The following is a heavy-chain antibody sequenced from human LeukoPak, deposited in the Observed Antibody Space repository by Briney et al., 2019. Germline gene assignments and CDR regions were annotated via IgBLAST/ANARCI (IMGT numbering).Heavy chain of an antibody. CDR1: GYTFTSYY. Sequence: ASVKVSCKASGYTFTSYYMHWVRQAPGQGLEWMGIINPSGGSTSYAQKFQGRVTMTRDTSTSTVYMELSSLRSEDRAVYYCARETVVVAAFDYWGQGTLVTVSS. CDR3: ARETVVVAAFDY. J-gene: IGHJ4*02. CDR2: INPSGGST. D-gene: IGHD2-15*01. V-gene: IGHV1-46*01.